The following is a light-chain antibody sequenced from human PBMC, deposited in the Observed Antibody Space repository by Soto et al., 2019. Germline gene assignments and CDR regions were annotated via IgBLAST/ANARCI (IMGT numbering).Light chain of an antibody. CDR3: QQYDSAPPLT. Sequence: DIVMTQSPDSLAVSLGERATINCKSSQSVLYSSANKNCLAWFQQKPGQPPRLLIYWAATRESGVPDRFSGSGSETEFTLTIGSRQAEDVAVYYCQQYDSAPPLTFWGGTKVEIK. J-gene: IGKJ4*01. CDR2: WAA. CDR1: QSVLYSSANKNC. V-gene: IGKV4-1*01.